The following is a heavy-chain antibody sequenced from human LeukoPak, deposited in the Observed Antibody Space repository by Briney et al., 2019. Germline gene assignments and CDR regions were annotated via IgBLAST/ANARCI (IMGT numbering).Heavy chain of an antibody. V-gene: IGHV6-1*01. D-gene: IGHD1-1*01. Sequence: SQTLSLTCAISGDSVSSNSAAWNWIRQSPSRGLEWLGRTYYRSKWYNDYAVSVKSRITINPDTSKNQFSLQLNSVTPEDTAVYYCVRARTVRDPYYYYGMDVWGQGTTVTVS. J-gene: IGHJ6*02. CDR1: GDSVSSNSAA. CDR3: VRARTVRDPYYYYGMDV. CDR2: TYYRSKWYN.